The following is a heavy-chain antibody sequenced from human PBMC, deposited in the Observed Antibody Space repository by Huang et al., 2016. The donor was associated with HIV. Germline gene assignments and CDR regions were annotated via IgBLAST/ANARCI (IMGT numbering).Heavy chain of an antibody. Sequence: QVQLVQSGAEVKKPGASVKFSCKTSGYTFTSYSIHWVRQAPGQGLEWIGIINPDVDSTSYAPKFQGRVTMTRDTSTSTVYMELSSLRSEDTAMYYCAREGQGYAMDVWGQGTTVTVSS. CDR2: INPDVDST. CDR1: GYTFTSYS. CDR3: AREGQGYAMDV. J-gene: IGHJ6*02. V-gene: IGHV1-46*01.